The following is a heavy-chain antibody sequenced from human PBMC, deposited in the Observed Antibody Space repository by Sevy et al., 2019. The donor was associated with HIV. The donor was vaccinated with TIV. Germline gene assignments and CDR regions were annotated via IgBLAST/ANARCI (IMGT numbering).Heavy chain of an antibody. Sequence: GGSLRLSCVTSGFTFSSYAMSWVRQTPGKGLEWVSSISSSSSYIYYADSVKGRFTISRDNAKNSLYLQMNSLRAEDTAVYYCARDRGALFDYWGQGTLVTVSS. V-gene: IGHV3-21*01. D-gene: IGHD3-16*02. CDR1: GFTFSSYA. J-gene: IGHJ4*02. CDR2: ISSSSSYI. CDR3: ARDRGALFDY.